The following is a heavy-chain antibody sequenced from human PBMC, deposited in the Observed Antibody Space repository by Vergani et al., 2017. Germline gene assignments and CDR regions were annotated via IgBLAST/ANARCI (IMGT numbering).Heavy chain of an antibody. Sequence: EVQLVESGGDFVQPGGSLTLPCAASGFNVGHYWMSWVRQAPGKGLEWVANIKEDGTEKYYLDSVKGRFTIYRDIAENSIYLEMNSLRVEDTAVYDCAREGVPRCCIVGAPDFWGQGTQVTVSS. J-gene: IGHJ4*02. CDR1: GFNVGHYW. CDR2: IKEDGTEK. D-gene: IGHD1-26*01. V-gene: IGHV3-7*01. CDR3: AREGVPRCCIVGAPDF.